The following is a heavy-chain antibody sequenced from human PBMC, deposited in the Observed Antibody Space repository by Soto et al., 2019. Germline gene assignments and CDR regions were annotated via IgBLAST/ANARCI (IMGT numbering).Heavy chain of an antibody. CDR3: ARPSRLERNAFDI. CDR2: IYYSGST. CDR1: GGSISSGGYY. D-gene: IGHD1-1*01. V-gene: IGHV4-31*03. J-gene: IGHJ3*02. Sequence: QVQLQESGPGLVKPSQTLSLTCTVSGGSISSGGYYWSWIRQHPGKGLEWIGYIYYSGSTYYNPSLQSRVTISVDTSKNQFSLKLSSVTAADTAVYYCARPSRLERNAFDIWGQGTMVTVSS.